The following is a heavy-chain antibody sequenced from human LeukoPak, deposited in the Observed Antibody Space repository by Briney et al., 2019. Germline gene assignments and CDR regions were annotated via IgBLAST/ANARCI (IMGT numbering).Heavy chain of an antibody. CDR3: VRDWAPASMQAAPFDC. CDR2: ISGSGLNT. Sequence: QSGGSLRLSCAASGFTFSSYAMSWVRQAPGKGLEWVSAISGSGLNTYYADSVKGRFTISRDNSKNTLYLQMSSLRLEDTAVYYCVRDWAPASMQAAPFDCWGQGTLVTVSS. D-gene: IGHD2/OR15-2a*01. V-gene: IGHV3-23*01. J-gene: IGHJ4*02. CDR1: GFTFSSYA.